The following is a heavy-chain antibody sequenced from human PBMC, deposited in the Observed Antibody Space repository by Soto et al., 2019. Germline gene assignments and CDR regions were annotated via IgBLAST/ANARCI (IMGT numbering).Heavy chain of an antibody. Sequence: ASVKVSCKASGYIFTAYSMHWVRQAPGQGLEWVGWFNPNSGDTIYAQKFQGRFTLTGDTSISTAYMELYSLTSDDTAVYYCAREASAVISLDYWGQGTLVTVSS. J-gene: IGHJ4*02. CDR1: GYIFTAYS. CDR3: AREASAVISLDY. V-gene: IGHV1-2*02. D-gene: IGHD6-19*01. CDR2: FNPNSGDT.